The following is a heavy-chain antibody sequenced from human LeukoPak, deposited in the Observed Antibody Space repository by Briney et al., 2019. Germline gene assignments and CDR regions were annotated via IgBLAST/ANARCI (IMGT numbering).Heavy chain of an antibody. J-gene: IGHJ6*02. Sequence: SETLSLTCTVSGDSISSYYWTWIRQPAGRGLEWIGRIYTSGSTNYNPSLKSRVTMSVDTSKNQFSLKLSSVTAADTAVYYCARVGYYYFYGMDVWGQGTTVTVSS. CDR1: GDSISSYY. CDR3: ARVGYYYFYGMDV. CDR2: IYTSGST. V-gene: IGHV4-4*07.